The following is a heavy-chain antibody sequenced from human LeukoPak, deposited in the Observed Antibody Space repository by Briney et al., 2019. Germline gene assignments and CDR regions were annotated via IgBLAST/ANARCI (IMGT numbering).Heavy chain of an antibody. CDR3: ARRERYSYGFHDAFDI. V-gene: IGHV3-74*01. D-gene: IGHD5-18*01. CDR2: INSDGSST. J-gene: IGHJ3*02. Sequence: GGSLRLSCAASGFTFSSYWMHWVRQAPGKGLVWVSRINSDGSSTSYADSVKGRFTISRDNAKNTLYLQMNSLRAEDTAVYYCARRERYSYGFHDAFDIWGQGTMVTVSS. CDR1: GFTFSSYW.